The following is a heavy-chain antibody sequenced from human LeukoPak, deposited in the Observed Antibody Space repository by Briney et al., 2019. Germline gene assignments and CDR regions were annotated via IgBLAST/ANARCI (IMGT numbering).Heavy chain of an antibody. CDR3: AKSTSFYGSGSYDY. CDR1: GFTFRNYA. D-gene: IGHD3-10*01. J-gene: IGHJ4*02. Sequence: GGSLRLSCAASGFTFRNYAMSWVRQAPGKGLEWVSVISGGGGSTHVADSVKGRVTISRDNSKNTLFLQMNSLRAEETAVYYCAKSTSFYGSGSYDYWGQGTLVTVSS. V-gene: IGHV3-23*01. CDR2: ISGGGGST.